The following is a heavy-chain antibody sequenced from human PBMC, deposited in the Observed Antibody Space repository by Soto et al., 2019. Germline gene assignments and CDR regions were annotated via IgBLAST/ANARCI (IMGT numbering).Heavy chain of an antibody. Sequence: QVQLVQSGAEVKKPGASVKVSCKASAYTFTSYGISWVRQAPGQGLEWMGWISAYNGNTHYARSLQGRVTMTTDTSTRTAYMELRSLRSDDTAVYSCARDLGAAFDMWGQGTMVTVSS. CDR3: ARDLGAAFDM. CDR1: AYTFTSYG. V-gene: IGHV1-18*01. J-gene: IGHJ3*02. D-gene: IGHD1-26*01. CDR2: ISAYNGNT.